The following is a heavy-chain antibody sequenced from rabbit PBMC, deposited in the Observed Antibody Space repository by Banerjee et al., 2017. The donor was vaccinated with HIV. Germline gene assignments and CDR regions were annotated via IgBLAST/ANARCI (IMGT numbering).Heavy chain of an antibody. CDR3: ARDLAGVIGWNFNL. Sequence: QSLEESGGGLVQPEGSLTLTCKASGFDFSSNAMCWVRQAPGKGPEWIACIAAGSSGGTYYASWAKGRFTISKTSSTTVTLQMTSLTAADTATYLCARDLAGVIGWNFNLWGPGTLVTVS. D-gene: IGHD4-1*01. V-gene: IGHV1S40*01. CDR1: GFDFSSNA. J-gene: IGHJ4*01. CDR2: IAAGSSGGT.